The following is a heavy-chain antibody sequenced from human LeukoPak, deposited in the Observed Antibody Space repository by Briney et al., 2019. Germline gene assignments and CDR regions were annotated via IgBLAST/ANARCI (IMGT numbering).Heavy chain of an antibody. CDR3: TSVSPAGGNAFDI. J-gene: IGHJ3*02. V-gene: IGHV3-15*01. Sequence: GGSLRLSCAASEFTFSNAWMSWVRQAPGKGLEWVGRIKSKTDGRTTDYAAPVKGRFTISRDDSKNTLYLQMNSLKTEDTAVYYCTSVSPAGGNAFDIWGQGTMVTVSS. CDR2: IKSKTDGRTT. CDR1: EFTFSNAW. D-gene: IGHD5/OR15-5a*01.